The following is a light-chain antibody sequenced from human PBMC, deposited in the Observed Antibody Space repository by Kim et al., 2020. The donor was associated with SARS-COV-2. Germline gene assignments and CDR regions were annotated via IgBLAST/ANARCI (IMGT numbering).Light chain of an antibody. CDR1: KLGDKY. CDR3: QAWDSSINYV. Sequence: SYELTQPPSVSVSPGQTASITCSGDKLGDKYACWYQQKPGQSPVLVIYQDSKRPSGNPERFSGSNSGNTAPLTIRGTQAMDEADYYCQAWDSSINYVFGT. V-gene: IGLV3-1*01. J-gene: IGLJ1*01. CDR2: QDS.